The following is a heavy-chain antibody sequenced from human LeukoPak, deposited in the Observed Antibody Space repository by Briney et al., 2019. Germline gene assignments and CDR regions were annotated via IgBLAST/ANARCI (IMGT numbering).Heavy chain of an antibody. V-gene: IGHV3-23*01. J-gene: IGHJ4*02. CDR3: ARDEGLHMFDY. Sequence: GGSLRLSYAASGFTFSNYVMGWVRQDAGKGLQWVSIINGSGSFTSYADSVKGRFTISRDNSKNTLYLQMNSLRAEDTAVYYCARDEGLHMFDYWGQGTLVTVSS. CDR2: INGSGSFT. CDR1: GFTFSNYV.